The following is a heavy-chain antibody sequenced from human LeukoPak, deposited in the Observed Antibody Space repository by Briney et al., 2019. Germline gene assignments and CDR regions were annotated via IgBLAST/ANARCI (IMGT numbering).Heavy chain of an antibody. CDR1: SNYG. CDR2: IYYHENT. J-gene: IGHJ4*02. D-gene: IGHD1-1*01. V-gene: IGHV4-39*01. CDR3: ARRAYSAAYWKHFDY. Sequence: SNYGMHWVRQAPGKGLEWIGSIYYHENTYYNSSLKSRVTISVDTSKNQFSLKLNSVTAADTAVYFCARRAYSAAYWKHFDYWGQGTLVTVSS.